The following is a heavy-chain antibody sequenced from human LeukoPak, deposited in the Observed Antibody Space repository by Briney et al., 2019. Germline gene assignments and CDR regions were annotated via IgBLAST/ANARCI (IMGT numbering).Heavy chain of an antibody. CDR2: ISWNSGSI. CDR1: GFTFDDYA. V-gene: IGHV3-9*03. D-gene: IGHD2-15*01. CDR3: ARSTPADY. J-gene: IGHJ4*02. Sequence: GGSLRLSCAASGFTFDDYAMHWVRQAPGKGLEWVSGISWNSGSIGYADSVKGRFTISRDNAKNSLYLQMNSLRAEDMALYYCARSTPADYWGQGTLVTVSS.